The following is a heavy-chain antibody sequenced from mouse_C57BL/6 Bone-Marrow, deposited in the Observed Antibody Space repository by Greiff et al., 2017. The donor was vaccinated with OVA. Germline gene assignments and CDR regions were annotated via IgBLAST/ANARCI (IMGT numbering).Heavy chain of an antibody. CDR2: IDPETGGT. D-gene: IGHD1-1*01. J-gene: IGHJ1*03. CDR1: GYTFTDYE. CDR3: TRLALIYYYGSYWYFDV. V-gene: IGHV1-15*01. Sequence: QVQLKESGAELVRPGASVTLSCKASGYTFTDYEMHWVKQTPVHGLEWIGAIDPETGGTAYNQKFKGKAILTADKSSSTAYMELRSLTSEDSAVYYCTRLALIYYYGSYWYFDVWGTGTTVTVSS.